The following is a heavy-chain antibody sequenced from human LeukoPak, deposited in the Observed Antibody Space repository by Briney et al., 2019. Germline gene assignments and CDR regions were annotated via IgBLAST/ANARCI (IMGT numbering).Heavy chain of an antibody. CDR1: GFTFSSYG. V-gene: IGHV3-30*18. CDR3: AKPDSSTWHDAFDI. D-gene: IGHD6-13*01. Sequence: GGSLRLSCAASGFTFSSYGMHWVRQAPGKGPEWVAVISYDGSNKYYADSVKGRFTISRDNSKNTLYLQMNSLRAEDTAVFYCAKPDSSTWHDAFDIWGQGTMVTVSS. CDR2: ISYDGSNK. J-gene: IGHJ3*02.